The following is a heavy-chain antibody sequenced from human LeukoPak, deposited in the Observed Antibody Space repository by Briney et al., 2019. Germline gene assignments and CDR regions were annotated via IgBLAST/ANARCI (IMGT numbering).Heavy chain of an antibody. J-gene: IGHJ5*02. D-gene: IGHD1-7*01. CDR1: GFTFSSYS. Sequence: TGGSLRLSCAASGFTFSSYSMNWVRQAPGKGLEWVSSISSSSSYIYYADSVKGRFTISRDNAKNSLYLQMNSLRAEDTAVYYCARDWMTTGWNYVRNCFDPWGQGTLVTVSS. V-gene: IGHV3-21*01. CDR2: ISSSSSYI. CDR3: ARDWMTTGWNYVRNCFDP.